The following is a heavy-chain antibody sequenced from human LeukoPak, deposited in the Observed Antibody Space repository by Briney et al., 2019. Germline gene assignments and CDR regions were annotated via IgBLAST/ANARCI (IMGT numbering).Heavy chain of an antibody. V-gene: IGHV3-23*01. J-gene: IGHJ4*02. CDR3: AKAANWGSFDY. D-gene: IGHD7-27*01. CDR1: GFTFRNYA. Sequence: GGSLRLSCAGSGFTFRNYAMSWVRQAPGKGLERVSAISGSGGSTYYADSVKGRFTISRDNSKNTLYLQMNSLRAEDTAVYYCAKAANWGSFDYWGQGTLVTVSS. CDR2: ISGSGGST.